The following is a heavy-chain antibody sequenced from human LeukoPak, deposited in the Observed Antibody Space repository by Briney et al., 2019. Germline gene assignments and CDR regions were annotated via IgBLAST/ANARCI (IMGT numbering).Heavy chain of an antibody. CDR1: GYTFTSYD. Sequence: ASVKVSCKASGYTFTSYDINWVRQATGQGLEWMGWMNPNSGNTGYAQKFQGRVTMTRNTSISTAYMELSSLRSEDTAVYYCARGFTGELPNYYYYYGMDVWGQGTTVTVSS. CDR2: MNPNSGNT. V-gene: IGHV1-8*01. J-gene: IGHJ6*02. CDR3: ARGFTGELPNYYYYYGMDV. D-gene: IGHD3-10*01.